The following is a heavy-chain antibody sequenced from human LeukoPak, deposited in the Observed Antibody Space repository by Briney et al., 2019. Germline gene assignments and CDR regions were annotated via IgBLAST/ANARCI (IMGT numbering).Heavy chain of an antibody. D-gene: IGHD2-21*02. CDR3: ARDDGGDLNDAFDI. V-gene: IGHV3-23*01. J-gene: IGHJ3*02. Sequence: GGSLRLSCAASGFTVSGYATNWVRQAPGKGLEWVATISTSGGSTYYADFVKGRFTISRDNSKNTLYLQMNSLRAEDTAVYYCARDDGGDLNDAFDIWGQGTMVTVSS. CDR2: ISTSGGST. CDR1: GFTVSGYA.